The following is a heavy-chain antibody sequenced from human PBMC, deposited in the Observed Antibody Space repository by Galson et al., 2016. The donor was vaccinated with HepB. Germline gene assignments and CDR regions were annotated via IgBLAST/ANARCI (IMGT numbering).Heavy chain of an antibody. Sequence: ETLSLTCTVSGGSISRSRYYWGWIRQPPGKGLEWIGSKYYSGSTYFNPSLKSRVTISVDTSKNQFSLKLSSVTAADTAVYYCERRVADDSGKWMFYFDYWGRGTLVTVSS. J-gene: IGHJ4*02. CDR3: ERRVADDSGKWMFYFDY. V-gene: IGHV4-39*01. D-gene: IGHD3-10*01. CDR2: KYYSGST. CDR1: GGSISRSRYY.